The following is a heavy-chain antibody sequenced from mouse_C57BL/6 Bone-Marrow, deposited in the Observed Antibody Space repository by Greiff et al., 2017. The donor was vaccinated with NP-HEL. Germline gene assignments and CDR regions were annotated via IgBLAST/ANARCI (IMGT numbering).Heavy chain of an antibody. CDR3: ARDYYGKDY. V-gene: IGHV5-4*03. J-gene: IGHJ2*01. D-gene: IGHD1-1*01. Sequence: EVKLQESGGGLVKPGGSLKLSCAASGFTFSSYAMSWVRQTPEKRLEWVATISDGGSYTYYPDNVKGRFTISRDNAKNNLSLQMSHLKSEDTAMYYCARDYYGKDYWGQGTTLTVSS. CDR2: ISDGGSYT. CDR1: GFTFSSYA.